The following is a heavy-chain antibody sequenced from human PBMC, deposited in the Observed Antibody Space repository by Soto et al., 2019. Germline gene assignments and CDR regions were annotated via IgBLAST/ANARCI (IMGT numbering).Heavy chain of an antibody. CDR2: IIPKFGTT. CDR1: GGSFSTYG. D-gene: IGHD2-21*01. CDR3: ARDFAQYYGGNCLCLDY. Sequence: QVQLVQSGAAVKKPGSSVKVSCKASGGSFSTYGINWVRLAPGQGLEWMGGIIPKFGTTNYAQKFRGRVTITADESTNTACMELNYLRSDDTAVYFCARDFAQYYGGNCLCLDYWGHGTLVPVSS. V-gene: IGHV1-69*13. J-gene: IGHJ4*01.